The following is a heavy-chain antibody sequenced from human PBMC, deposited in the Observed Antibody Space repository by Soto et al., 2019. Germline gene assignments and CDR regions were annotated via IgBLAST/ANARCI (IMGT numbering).Heavy chain of an antibody. CDR3: ARGGHSIFGVVITPAHRGNWFDP. CDR2: INHSGST. Sequence: QVQLQQWGAGLLKPSETLSLTCAVYGGSFSGYYWSWIRQPPGKGLEWIGEINHSGSTNYNPSLKRRVTISVDTSKNQFSLKLSSVTAADTAVYYCARGGHSIFGVVITPAHRGNWFDPWGQGTLVTVSS. D-gene: IGHD3-3*01. CDR1: GGSFSGYY. V-gene: IGHV4-34*01. J-gene: IGHJ5*02.